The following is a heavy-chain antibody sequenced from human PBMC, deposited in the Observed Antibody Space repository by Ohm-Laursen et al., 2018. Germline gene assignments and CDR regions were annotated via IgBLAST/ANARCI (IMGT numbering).Heavy chain of an antibody. CDR2: ISYDGSNK. D-gene: IGHD3-10*01. CDR1: GFTFSSYG. CDR3: AKDDYYGSGSYLDY. J-gene: IGHJ4*02. Sequence: RSLRLSCSASGFTFSSYGMHWVRQAPGKGLEWVAVISYDGSNKYYADSVKGRFTISRDNSKNTLYLQMNSLRAEDTAVYYCAKDDYYGSGSYLDYWGQGTLVTVSS. V-gene: IGHV3-30*18.